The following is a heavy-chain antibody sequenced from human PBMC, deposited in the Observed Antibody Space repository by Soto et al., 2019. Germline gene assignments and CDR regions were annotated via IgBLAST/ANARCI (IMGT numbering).Heavy chain of an antibody. V-gene: IGHV3-48*01. CDR2: ISSSSGAI. D-gene: IGHD3-3*01. CDR3: ARSASYGYFDL. CDR1: GFTFSSYS. J-gene: IGHJ2*01. Sequence: EVQLVESGGGLVQPGGSLRLSCAASGFTFSSYSMNWVRQAPGQGLQWVSYISSSSGAIYYADSLKGRFTISRDNAKNSMYLQMSSLRGEDSAVDYCARSASYGYFDLWGRGTLVTVFS.